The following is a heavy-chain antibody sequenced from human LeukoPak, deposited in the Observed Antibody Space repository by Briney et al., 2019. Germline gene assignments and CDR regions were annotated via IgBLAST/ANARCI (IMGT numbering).Heavy chain of an antibody. CDR3: ARDGLDYDFLIWFDP. CDR2: ISSSSSTI. V-gene: IGHV3-48*01. CDR1: GFTFSSYS. D-gene: IGHD3-9*01. Sequence: GGSLRLSCAASGFTFSSYSMNWVRRAPGKGLEWVSYISSSSSTIYYADSVKGRFTISRDNAKNSLYLQMNSLRAEDTAVYYCARDGLDYDFLIWFDPWGQGTLVTVSS. J-gene: IGHJ5*02.